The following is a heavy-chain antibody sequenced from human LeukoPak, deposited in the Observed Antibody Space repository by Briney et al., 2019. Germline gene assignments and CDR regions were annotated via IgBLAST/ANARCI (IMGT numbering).Heavy chain of an antibody. V-gene: IGHV1-24*01. Sequence: PEASVKVSCKVSGYTLTELSIHWVRQAPGKGLEWMGGFDPEDGETIYAQKFQGRVTMTEDTSTDTAYMELSSLRSEDTAVYYCATGHPACGGDCYSFDYWGQGTLVTVSS. J-gene: IGHJ4*02. CDR3: ATGHPACGGDCYSFDY. CDR2: FDPEDGET. CDR1: GYTLTELS. D-gene: IGHD2-21*02.